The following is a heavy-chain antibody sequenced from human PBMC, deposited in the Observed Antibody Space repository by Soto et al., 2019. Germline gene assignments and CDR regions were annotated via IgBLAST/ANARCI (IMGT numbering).Heavy chain of an antibody. V-gene: IGHV6-1*01. D-gene: IGHD1-1*01. CDR1: GDSVSSNSAG. Sequence: PSQTLSLTCDISGDSVSSNSAGWNWIRQTPSRGLEWLGRTYYKSKWYYTYAASVKSRITVSPDTSKNQFSLQLTSVTPEDTAVYYCARVSWDDVSAHYYIDVWDKGPTVTVSS. CDR3: ARVSWDDVSAHYYIDV. CDR2: TYYKSKWYY. J-gene: IGHJ6*03.